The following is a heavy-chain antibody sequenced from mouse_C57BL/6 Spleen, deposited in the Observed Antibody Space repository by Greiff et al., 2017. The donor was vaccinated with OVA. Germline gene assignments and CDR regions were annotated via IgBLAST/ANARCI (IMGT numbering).Heavy chain of an antibody. Sequence: EVQLQQSGPELVKPGASVKISCKASGYTFTDYYMNWVKQSHGKSLEWIGDINPNNGGTSYNQKFKGKATLTVDKSSSTAYMELRSLTSEDSAVYYCARSGAGPLYFDYWGQGTTLTVSS. CDR3: ARSGAGPLYFDY. D-gene: IGHD3-3*01. V-gene: IGHV1-26*01. CDR1: GYTFTDYY. J-gene: IGHJ2*01. CDR2: INPNNGGT.